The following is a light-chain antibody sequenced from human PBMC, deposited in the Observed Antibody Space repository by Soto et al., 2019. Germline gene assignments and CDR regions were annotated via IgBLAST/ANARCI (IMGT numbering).Light chain of an antibody. CDR2: GAS. V-gene: IGKV3-20*01. CDR1: QSVFNSY. Sequence: EIVLTQSPCTLSLSPGERATLSCRASQSVFNSYLAWYQQKPGQAPRLLIYGASSRATGIPDRFSGSASGTDFAVTFTLTISRLEPEDFAVYYCQQYGSSPGTFGQGNKVEIK. J-gene: IGKJ1*01. CDR3: QQYGSSPGT.